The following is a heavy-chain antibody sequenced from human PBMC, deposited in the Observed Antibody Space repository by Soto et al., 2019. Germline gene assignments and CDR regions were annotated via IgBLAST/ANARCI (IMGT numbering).Heavy chain of an antibody. V-gene: IGHV1-46*01. J-gene: IGHJ6*02. CDR3: AKKSSDYYYGLDV. CDR1: GYTFTNYY. Sequence: QVPLVQSGAEVKKPGASVKVSCRASGYTFTNYYMHWVRQAPGQGLEWMGIINPSGGSTSCAQKFQGRVTMTRDTSTSTVHMELSSLRSEDTAVYYCAKKSSDYYYGLDVWGQGTTVTVSS. CDR2: INPSGGST.